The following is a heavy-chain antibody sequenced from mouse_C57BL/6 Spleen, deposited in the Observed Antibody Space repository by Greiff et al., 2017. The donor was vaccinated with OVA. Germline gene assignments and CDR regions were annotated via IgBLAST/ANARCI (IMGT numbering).Heavy chain of an antibody. CDR3: ARDPLLPFAY. V-gene: IGHV5-4*01. J-gene: IGHJ3*01. Sequence: EVMLVESGGGLVKPGGSLKLSCAASGFTFSSYAMSWVRQTPEKRLEWVATISDGGSYTYYPDNVKGRFTISRDNAKNNLYLQMSQLKSEDTAMYYCARDPLLPFAYWGQGTLVTVSA. CDR2: ISDGGSYT. CDR1: GFTFSSYA. D-gene: IGHD1-1*01.